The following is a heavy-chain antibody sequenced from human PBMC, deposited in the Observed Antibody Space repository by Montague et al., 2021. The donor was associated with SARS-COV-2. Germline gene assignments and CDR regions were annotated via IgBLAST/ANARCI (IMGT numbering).Heavy chain of an antibody. V-gene: IGHV4-39*02. Sequence: SETLSLTCTVSGGSISSSSYYWGWIRQPPGKGLEWIGRIYYSGSTYYNPSLQSRVTISVDTSKNQVSLKLSSVTAADTAVYYCARETPSRLEELRDYWGQGTLVTVSS. CDR2: IYYSGST. D-gene: IGHD3-16*01. J-gene: IGHJ4*02. CDR1: GGSISSSSYY. CDR3: ARETPSRLEELRDY.